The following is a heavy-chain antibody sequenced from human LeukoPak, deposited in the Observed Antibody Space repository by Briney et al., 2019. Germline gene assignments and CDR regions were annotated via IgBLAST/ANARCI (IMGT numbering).Heavy chain of an antibody. V-gene: IGHV3-30*04. D-gene: IGHD5-12*01. Sequence: GGSLRLSCAASGFTFSSYAMHWVRQAPGKGLEWVAVISYDGSNKYYADSVEGRFTISRDNSKNTLYLQMNSLRAEDTAVYYCARDRSAFRGYSGYDRFDYWGQGTLVTVSS. J-gene: IGHJ4*02. CDR1: GFTFSSYA. CDR2: ISYDGSNK. CDR3: ARDRSAFRGYSGYDRFDY.